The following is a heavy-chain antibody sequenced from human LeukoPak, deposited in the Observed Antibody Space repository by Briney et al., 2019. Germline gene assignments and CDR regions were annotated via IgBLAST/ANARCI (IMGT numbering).Heavy chain of an antibody. J-gene: IGHJ4*02. CDR2: IYYGGNT. Sequence: MPSETLSLTCSVSGASISRYYWSWIRQPPGKGLGWIGYIYYGGNTKYNPSLQSRVTISQDTSKNQFSLRLTSVTAADTALYFCARDATEHSSSPIFDFWGQGSLVTVSS. CDR3: ARDATEHSSSPIFDF. V-gene: IGHV4-59*01. D-gene: IGHD6-6*01. CDR1: GASISRYY.